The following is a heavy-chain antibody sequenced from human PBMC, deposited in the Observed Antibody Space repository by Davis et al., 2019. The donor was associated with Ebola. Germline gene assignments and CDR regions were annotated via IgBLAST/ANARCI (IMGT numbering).Heavy chain of an antibody. V-gene: IGHV3-23*01. Sequence: GESLRISCAASGFTFSSYAMSWVRQAPGKGLEWVSAISGSGGSTYYADSVKGRFTISRDNSKSTLYLQMNSLRAEDTAVYYCAKKGAGSYYYYYGMDVWGQGTTVTVSS. CDR1: GFTFSSYA. CDR2: ISGSGGST. J-gene: IGHJ6*02. D-gene: IGHD3-10*01. CDR3: AKKGAGSYYYYYGMDV.